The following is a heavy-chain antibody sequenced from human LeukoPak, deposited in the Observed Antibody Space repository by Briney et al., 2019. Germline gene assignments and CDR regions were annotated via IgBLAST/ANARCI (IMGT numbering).Heavy chain of an antibody. CDR3: TRGYSGSYRIDY. CDR2: INSDGSRT. D-gene: IGHD1-26*01. CDR1: GFTFSSYW. Sequence: GGSLRLSCAASGFTFSSYWMHWVRQAPGKGLVWVSRINSDGSRTNNADSVKGRFTISRDNAKNTLYLQMNSLRAEDTAVYYCTRGYSGSYRIDYWGQGTLVTVSS. V-gene: IGHV3-74*01. J-gene: IGHJ4*02.